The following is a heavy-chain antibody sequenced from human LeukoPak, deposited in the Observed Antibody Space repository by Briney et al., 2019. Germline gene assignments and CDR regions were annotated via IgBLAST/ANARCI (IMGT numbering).Heavy chain of an antibody. D-gene: IGHD3-10*01. J-gene: IGHJ4*02. CDR3: ARVRMVRGVVGDY. CDR1: GGSISSYY. Sequence: PSETLSLTCTVSGGSISSYYWSWIRQPPGKGLEWIGEINHSGSTNYNPSLKSRVTISVDTSKNQFSLKLSSVTAADTAVYYCARVRMVRGVVGDYWGQGTLVTVSS. CDR2: INHSGST. V-gene: IGHV4-34*01.